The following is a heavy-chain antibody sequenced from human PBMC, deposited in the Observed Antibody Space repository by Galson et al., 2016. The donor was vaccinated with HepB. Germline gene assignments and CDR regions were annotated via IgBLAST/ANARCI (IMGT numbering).Heavy chain of an antibody. Sequence: SVKVSCKASGYTFTSYGITWVRQAPGQGLEWMGWISGYDGKTKYAQKFQGRVTMTTDTSTSTAYMELRSLRSDATAVFYCARERSWIWYWGGDCHSSDYSGLDVWGQGTKVTVS. J-gene: IGHJ6*02. CDR3: ARERSWIWYWGGDCHSSDYSGLDV. V-gene: IGHV1-18*04. CDR1: GYTFTSYG. CDR2: ISGYDGKT. D-gene: IGHD2-21*02.